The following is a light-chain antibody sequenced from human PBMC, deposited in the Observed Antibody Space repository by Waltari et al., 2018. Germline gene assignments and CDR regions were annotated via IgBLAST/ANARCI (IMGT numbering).Light chain of an antibody. CDR3: QKYDRLPAT. V-gene: IGKV3-20*01. CDR1: QTVGKA. J-gene: IGKJ1*01. CDR2: DTS. Sequence: EIVLTQSPGSLSLSSGGTGTLSCRASQTVGKALTWYQQKPGQAPRLLIYDTSRRAPGIPDRFSGSVFGTDFSLTISRLEPEDFAVYYCQKYDRLPATFGQGTKVEIK.